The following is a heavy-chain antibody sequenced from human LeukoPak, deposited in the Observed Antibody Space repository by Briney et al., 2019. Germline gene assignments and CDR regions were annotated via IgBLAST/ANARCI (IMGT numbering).Heavy chain of an antibody. J-gene: IGHJ4*02. CDR1: GGSISSYY. CDR3: AKGGGGRPFDD. D-gene: IGHD2-15*01. Sequence: SETLSLTCTVSGGSISSYYWSWIRQPAGKELEWIGLIYHTGATFYNPSLKSRVTISVDTSKNQFSLKLSSVTAADTAVYYCAKGGGGRPFDDWGQGTLVTVSS. V-gene: IGHV4-59*04. CDR2: IYHTGAT.